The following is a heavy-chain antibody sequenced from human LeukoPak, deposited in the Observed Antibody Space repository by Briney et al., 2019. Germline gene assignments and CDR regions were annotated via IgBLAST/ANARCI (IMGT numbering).Heavy chain of an antibody. J-gene: IGHJ4*02. CDR1: GFTCSSAW. Sequence: GGSLRLSCAASGFTCSSAWMSWVRQAPGKGLEWVGRIKSKTHGGTTDYAAPVKGRFTISRDDSKNIFYLQMNSLKTEDTAVYYCTTSPVPGLDYWGQGTLVTVSS. CDR3: TTSPVPGLDY. CDR2: IKSKTHGGTT. V-gene: IGHV3-15*01. D-gene: IGHD6-19*01.